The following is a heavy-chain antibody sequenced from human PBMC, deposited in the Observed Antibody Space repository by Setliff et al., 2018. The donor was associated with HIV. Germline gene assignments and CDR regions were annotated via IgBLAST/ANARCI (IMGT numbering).Heavy chain of an antibody. CDR1: GFIFSIYP. J-gene: IGHJ3*02. CDR2: ISASGDKT. V-gene: IGHV3-23*01. D-gene: IGHD3-10*01. CDR3: VRHSDGSGLLEAFDI. Sequence: PGGSLRLSCAASGFIFSIYPMSWVRQSPGKGLEWVSAISASGDKTYYADSVKGRFTIFRDDSVNTLYLQMSSLRPEDTAVYYSVRHSDGSGLLEAFDIWGQGTMVTVSS.